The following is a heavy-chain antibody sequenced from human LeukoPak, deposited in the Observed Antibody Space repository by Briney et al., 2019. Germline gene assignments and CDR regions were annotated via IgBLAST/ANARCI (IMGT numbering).Heavy chain of an antibody. CDR2: IKQDGSVK. CDR3: AKAITTVDQ. D-gene: IGHD3-22*01. Sequence: GGSLRLSCAASGFTFSSSWMSWVRQAPGKGLEWVASIKQDGSVKYYVDSVKGRFTISRDNAQNSLSLQMNSLRAEDSAVYCCAKAITTVDQWGQGTLVTVSS. V-gene: IGHV3-7*01. J-gene: IGHJ4*02. CDR1: GFTFSSSW.